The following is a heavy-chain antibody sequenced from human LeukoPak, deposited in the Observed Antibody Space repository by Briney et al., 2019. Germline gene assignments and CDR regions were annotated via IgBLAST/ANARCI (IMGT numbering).Heavy chain of an antibody. CDR3: AKVRVAAAGYFDY. CDR1: GFTFSSYA. V-gene: IGHV3-23*01. Sequence: PGGSLRLSCAASGFTFSSYAMSWVRQAPGKGLEWVSAISGSGGSTYYADSVKGRFTISRDNSQNPVYLQMNSLRAEDTAVYYCAKVRVAAAGYFDYWGQGTLVTVSS. J-gene: IGHJ4*02. D-gene: IGHD6-13*01. CDR2: ISGSGGST.